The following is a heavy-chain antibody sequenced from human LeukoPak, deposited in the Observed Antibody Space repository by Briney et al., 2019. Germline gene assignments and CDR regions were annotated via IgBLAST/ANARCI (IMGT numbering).Heavy chain of an antibody. CDR1: GFTFSSYA. CDR2: ISYDGSNK. CDR3: ASAIVAGAGY. D-gene: IGHD6-19*01. Sequence: GGSLRLSCAASGFTFSSYAMHWVRQAPGKGLEWVAVISYDGSNKYYADSVKGRFTISRDNSKSTLYLQMNSLRAEDTAVYYCASAIVAGAGYWGQGTLVTVSS. J-gene: IGHJ4*02. V-gene: IGHV3-30*04.